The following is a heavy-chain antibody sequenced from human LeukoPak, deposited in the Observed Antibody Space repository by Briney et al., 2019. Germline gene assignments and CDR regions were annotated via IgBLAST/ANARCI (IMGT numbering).Heavy chain of an antibody. D-gene: IGHD6-19*01. Sequence: GGSLRLSCAASGFTVSSNYMSWVRQAPGKGQEWVSVIYSGGSTYYADSVKGRFTISRHNSKNTLYLQMNSLRAEDTAVYYCAAGAIAVAGWAFDYWGQGTLVTVSS. CDR1: GFTVSSNY. J-gene: IGHJ4*02. CDR3: AAGAIAVAGWAFDY. CDR2: IYSGGST. V-gene: IGHV3-53*04.